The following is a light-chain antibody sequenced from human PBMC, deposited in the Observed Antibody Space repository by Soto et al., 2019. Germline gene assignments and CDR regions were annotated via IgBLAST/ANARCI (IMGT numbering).Light chain of an antibody. J-gene: IGLJ2*01. Sequence: QSALTQPASVSGSTGQSITISCTGTSSDVGGYNYVSWYQQHPGKAPKLMIYDVSNRPSGVSNRCSGSKSGNTASRTISWREAEDEADYYFSSYTSSSTSVVFGGGTKLTV. CDR1: SSDVGGYNY. CDR3: SSYTSSSTSVV. CDR2: DVS. V-gene: IGLV2-14*01.